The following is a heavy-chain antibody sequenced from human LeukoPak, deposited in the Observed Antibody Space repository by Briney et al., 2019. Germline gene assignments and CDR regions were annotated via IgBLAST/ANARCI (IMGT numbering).Heavy chain of an antibody. Sequence: PSETLSLTCTVSGASISSSSHYWGWIRQPPGKGLEWIGSIYYSGTVYNNPSLKSRVTISVDTSKNQFSLKLTSVTAADTAVYYCARHSGISMALLFFDYWGQGTLVTVSS. CDR3: ARHSGISMALLFFDY. CDR1: GASISSSSHY. D-gene: IGHD1-14*01. CDR2: IYYSGTV. J-gene: IGHJ4*02. V-gene: IGHV4-39*01.